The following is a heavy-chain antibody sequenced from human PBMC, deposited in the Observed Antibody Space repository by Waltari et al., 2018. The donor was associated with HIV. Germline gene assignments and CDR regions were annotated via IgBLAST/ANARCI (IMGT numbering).Heavy chain of an antibody. V-gene: IGHV3-66*01. CDR3: ARGRFRAGPFDY. CDR1: GLTVSDSY. J-gene: IGHJ4*02. CDR2: IYSGGRT. D-gene: IGHD6-19*01. Sequence: EVQLVESGGGLVQSGESMILSCAVSGLTVSDSYMNGVRQTPGKGLEWVSFIYSGGRTFYADSVKDRFTISRDNSKNTLFLQMNSLRAEDTAVYYCARGRFRAGPFDYWGQGTRVTVSS.